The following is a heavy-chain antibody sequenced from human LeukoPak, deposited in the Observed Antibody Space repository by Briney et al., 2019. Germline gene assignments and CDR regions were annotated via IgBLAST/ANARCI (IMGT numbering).Heavy chain of an antibody. CDR2: IYYSGST. Sequence: SETLSLTCTVSGGSISSSSYYWGWIRQPPGKGLERIGSIYYSGSTYYNPSLKSRVTISVDTSKNQFSLKLSSVTAADTAVYYCARGGSGSQHDYWGQGTLVTVSS. V-gene: IGHV4-39*01. CDR1: GGSISSSSYY. D-gene: IGHD3-10*01. J-gene: IGHJ4*02. CDR3: ARGGSGSQHDY.